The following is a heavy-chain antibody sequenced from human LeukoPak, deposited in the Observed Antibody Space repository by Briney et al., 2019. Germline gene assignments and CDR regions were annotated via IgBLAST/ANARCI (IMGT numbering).Heavy chain of an antibody. CDR2: ISGSGAST. V-gene: IGHV3-23*01. CDR3: ARRAGGYSHPYDY. Sequence: GGSLRLSWAASGFTFSAYAMSLVRQAPGEGLEWVTAISGSGASTYYAASVKGRFAISSDNSKNTLYLQMNSVRAGDTAVYYCARRAGGYSHPYDYWGQGTLVTVSS. J-gene: IGHJ4*02. D-gene: IGHD4-23*01. CDR1: GFTFSAYA.